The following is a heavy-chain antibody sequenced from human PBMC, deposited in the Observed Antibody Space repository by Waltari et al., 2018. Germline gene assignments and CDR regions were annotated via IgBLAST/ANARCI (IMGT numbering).Heavy chain of an antibody. Sequence: QVQLQESGPGLVKPSETLSLICSVSGDSITNYYWSWVRQPPGKGLEWIGYIAYSGSTRYNPSLKSRATISEDTSKKQFSLRLGSVTAADTAIYYCARSYDFWSGYPLHYWGQGTLVTVSS. CDR3: ARSYDFWSGYPLHY. J-gene: IGHJ4*02. CDR2: IAYSGST. CDR1: GDSITNYY. D-gene: IGHD3-3*01. V-gene: IGHV4-59*01.